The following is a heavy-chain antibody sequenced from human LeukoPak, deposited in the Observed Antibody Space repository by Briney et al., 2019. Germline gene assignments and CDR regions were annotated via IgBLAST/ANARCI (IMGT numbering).Heavy chain of an antibody. Sequence: SETLSLTCTVSGGSVSSGSYYWGWIRQPPGKGLEWIGSIYYGGYTYYNPSLKSRVTISVDTSKNQFSLKLSSVTAADTAIYYCQSRFLEWLLDYWGQGTLVTVSS. CDR1: GGSVSSGSYY. V-gene: IGHV4-39*01. D-gene: IGHD3-3*01. CDR2: IYYGGYT. CDR3: QSRFLEWLLDY. J-gene: IGHJ4*02.